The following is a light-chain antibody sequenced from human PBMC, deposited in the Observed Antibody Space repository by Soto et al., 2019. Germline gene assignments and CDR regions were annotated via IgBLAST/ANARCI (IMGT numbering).Light chain of an antibody. CDR1: QSVSSY. V-gene: IGKV3-11*01. Sequence: EIALTQSPDTLSLSPGESATVSCRASQSVSSYLAWYQQKPGQAPRLLIYDASNRATGIPARFSGSGSGTDFTLTISSLEPEDFAVYYCQHRSSWPITFGQGTRLEIK. CDR2: DAS. J-gene: IGKJ5*01. CDR3: QHRSSWPIT.